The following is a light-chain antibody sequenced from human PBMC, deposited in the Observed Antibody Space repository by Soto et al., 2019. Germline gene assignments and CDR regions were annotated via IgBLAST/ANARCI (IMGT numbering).Light chain of an antibody. V-gene: IGKV3-20*01. CDR1: QSVSSSY. Sequence: EIVLTQSPGTLSLSPGERATLSCRASQSVSSSYLAWYQQKPGQAPRLLIYGASSRATGIPDRFSGSGSGTDFTLTIIRLEPEDFALYYCQQYGSSQWTFGQGTKVDIK. CDR3: QQYGSSQWT. CDR2: GAS. J-gene: IGKJ1*01.